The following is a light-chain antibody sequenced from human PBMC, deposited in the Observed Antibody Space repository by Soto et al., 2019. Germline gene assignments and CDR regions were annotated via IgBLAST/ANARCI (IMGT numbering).Light chain of an antibody. Sequence: EIVLPQSPATLSLSPGERAPLSCRASQSVSSYLAWYQQKPGQAPRLLIYDASNRATGIPARFSGSGSGTDFTLTISSLEPEDFAVYYCQQYGSSGTVGQGTKVDI. CDR2: DAS. V-gene: IGKV3-11*01. CDR1: QSVSSY. J-gene: IGKJ1*01. CDR3: QQYGSSGT.